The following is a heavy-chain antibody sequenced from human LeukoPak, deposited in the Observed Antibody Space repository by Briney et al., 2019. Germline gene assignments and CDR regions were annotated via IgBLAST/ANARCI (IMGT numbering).Heavy chain of an antibody. CDR2: IYYSGST. CDR1: GFSISSGGYY. J-gene: IGHJ5*02. V-gene: IGHV4-31*03. Sequence: SETLSLTCTVSGFSISSGGYYWSWIRQHPGKGLEWIGYIYYSGSTYYNPSLKSRVTISVDTSKNQFSLKLSSVTAADTAVYYCATRTNNWFDPWGQGTLVTVSS. D-gene: IGHD1-1*01. CDR3: ATRTNNWFDP.